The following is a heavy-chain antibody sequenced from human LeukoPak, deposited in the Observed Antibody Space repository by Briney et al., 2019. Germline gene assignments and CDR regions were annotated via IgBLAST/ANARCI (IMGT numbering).Heavy chain of an antibody. CDR1: GFTFNNYV. CDR3: ASRPTGFDWGPFDY. D-gene: IGHD5-12*01. Sequence: HPGGSLRLSCAASGFTFNNYVIHWVRQPPGKGLEWVALFRYDGNHEYYADSVKGRFTFSRDNSKNTLLLQMNSLRTEDTAVYYCASRPTGFDWGPFDYWGQGTLVTVSS. V-gene: IGHV3-30*02. CDR2: FRYDGNHE. J-gene: IGHJ4*02.